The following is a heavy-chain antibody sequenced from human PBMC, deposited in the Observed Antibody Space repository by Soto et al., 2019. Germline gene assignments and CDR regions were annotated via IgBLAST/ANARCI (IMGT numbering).Heavy chain of an antibody. CDR1: GCSISSGGYY. V-gene: IGHV4-31*03. Sequence: PXETLCLTCTVAGCSISSGGYYWSWIRQHPGKGLEWIGYIYYSGSTYYNPSLKSRVTISVDTSKNQFSLKLSSVTAADTAVYYCARGSGSSQHNWFDHSGQGPLVTVSS. J-gene: IGHJ5*02. CDR3: ARGSGSSQHNWFDH. D-gene: IGHD1-26*01. CDR2: IYYSGST.